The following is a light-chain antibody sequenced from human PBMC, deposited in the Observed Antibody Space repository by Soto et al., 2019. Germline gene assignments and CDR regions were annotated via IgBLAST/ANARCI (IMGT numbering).Light chain of an antibody. CDR2: GAS. CDR3: QQYYSYPLT. V-gene: IGKV1-16*02. CDR1: HDISNY. Sequence: DIQMTQSPSSLSASVGDRVTITCRASHDISNYLAWFQQRPGQPPKSLIYGASTLHSGVPSKFSGSASGTLFTLTISSLQPEDFATYYCQQYYSYPLTFGGGTRV. J-gene: IGKJ4*01.